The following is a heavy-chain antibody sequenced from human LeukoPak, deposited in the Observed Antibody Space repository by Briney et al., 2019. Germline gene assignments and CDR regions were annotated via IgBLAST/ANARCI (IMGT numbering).Heavy chain of an antibody. V-gene: IGHV4-31*11. J-gene: IGHJ4*02. Sequence: SQTLSLTCAVSGGSISSGGYYWSWIRQHPGKGLEWIGYIYYSGSTYYNPSLKSRVTISVDTSKNQFSLQLSSVTAADTAVYYCARDSYYDSSGYYYGGLDYWGQGTLVTVSS. CDR2: IYYSGST. CDR1: GGSISSGGYY. CDR3: ARDSYYDSSGYYYGGLDY. D-gene: IGHD3-22*01.